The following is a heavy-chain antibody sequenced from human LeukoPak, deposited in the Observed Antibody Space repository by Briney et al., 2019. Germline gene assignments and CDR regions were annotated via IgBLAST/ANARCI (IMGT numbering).Heavy chain of an antibody. V-gene: IGHV3-7*04. D-gene: IGHD5-12*01. CDR2: IKKDGSDK. J-gene: IGHJ4*02. Sequence: GGSLRLSCAVSGFTFSRYWMSWVRQAPGKGLEWVANIKKDGSDKYYVDYVKGRFTISRDNAKNSLYLQMNRLRAEDTAVYYWARDRLMPFGGNDCWGQGTLVTVSS. CDR1: GFTFSRYW. CDR3: ARDRLMPFGGNDC.